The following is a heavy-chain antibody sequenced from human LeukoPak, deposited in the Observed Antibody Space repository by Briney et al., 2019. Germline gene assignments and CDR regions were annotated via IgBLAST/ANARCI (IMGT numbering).Heavy chain of an antibody. J-gene: IGHJ4*02. V-gene: IGHV1-18*01. CDR2: ISAYNGNT. CDR3: ARSVSPVDYYGSGSYPAGY. Sequence: ASVKVSCKASGYTFTIYGISWVRQDPGQGLEWMGWISAYNGNTNYAQKLQGRVTMTTDTSTSTAYMELRSLRSDDTAVYYCARSVSPVDYYGSGSYPAGYWGQGTLVTVSS. CDR1: GYTFTIYG. D-gene: IGHD3-10*01.